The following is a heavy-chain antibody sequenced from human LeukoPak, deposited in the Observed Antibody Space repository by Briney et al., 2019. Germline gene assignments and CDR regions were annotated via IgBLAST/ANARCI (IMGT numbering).Heavy chain of an antibody. D-gene: IGHD2-15*01. CDR3: ARDRYCSGGSCYQPMDV. Sequence: GGSLGLSCAASGFTFSSYSMNWVRQAPGKGLEWVSSVSSSSSYIYYADSAKGRSTISRDNAKNSLYLQMNSLRAEDTAVYYCARDRYCSGGSCYQPMDVWGQGTTVTVSS. V-gene: IGHV3-21*01. CDR2: VSSSSSYI. J-gene: IGHJ6*02. CDR1: GFTFSSYS.